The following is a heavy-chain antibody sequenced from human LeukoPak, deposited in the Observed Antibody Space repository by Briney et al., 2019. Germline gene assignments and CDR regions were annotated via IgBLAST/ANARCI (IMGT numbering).Heavy chain of an antibody. D-gene: IGHD3-22*01. CDR2: IRSKANSYAT. J-gene: IGHJ4*02. Sequence: PGGSLRLSCAASGFTFSGSAMHWVRQASGKGLEWVGRIRSKANSYATAYAASVKGRFTISRDDSKNTAYLQMNSLKTEDTAVYYCTSQVPNYYDSSGYRHWGQGTLVTVSS. V-gene: IGHV3-73*01. CDR3: TSQVPNYYDSSGYRH. CDR1: GFTFSGSA.